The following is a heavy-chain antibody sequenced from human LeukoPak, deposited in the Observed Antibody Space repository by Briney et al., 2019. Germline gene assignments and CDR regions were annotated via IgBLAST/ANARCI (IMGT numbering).Heavy chain of an antibody. Sequence: GGSLRLSCVVSGFTFSKYWMTWVRQAPGKGLEWVANINQDGSEKYYVDSVKGRFTISRDNAKNSLYLQMNSLRAEDTAVYYCARDQGFPSAFDIWGQGTMVTVSS. V-gene: IGHV3-7*04. J-gene: IGHJ3*02. CDR3: ARDQGFPSAFDI. CDR1: GFTFSKYW. CDR2: INQDGSEK.